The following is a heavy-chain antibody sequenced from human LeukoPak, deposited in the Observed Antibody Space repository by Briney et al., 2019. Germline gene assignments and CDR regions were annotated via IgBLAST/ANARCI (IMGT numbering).Heavy chain of an antibody. CDR2: IIPIFGTA. CDR1: GSTFSSYA. Sequence: SVKVSCKASGSTFSSYAISWVRQAPGQGLEWMGGIIPIFGTANYAQKFQGRVTITTDESTSTAYMELSSLRSEDTAVYYCARDGEYCTSTSCYRGDYWCQGTLVTVSS. D-gene: IGHD2-2*01. CDR3: ARDGEYCTSTSCYRGDY. J-gene: IGHJ4*02. V-gene: IGHV1-69*05.